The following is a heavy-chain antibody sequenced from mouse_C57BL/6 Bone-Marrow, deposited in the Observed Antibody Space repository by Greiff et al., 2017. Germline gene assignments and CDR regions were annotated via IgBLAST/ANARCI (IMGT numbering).Heavy chain of an antibody. D-gene: IGHD1-1*01. J-gene: IGHJ1*03. CDR1: GYTFTSYW. CDR3: AREIYLGYFDV. CDR2: IDPSDSYT. Sequence: QVQLQQPGAELVMPGASVKLSCKASGYTFTSYWMHWVKQRPGQGLEWIGEIDPSDSYTNYNQKFKGKSTLTVDKSSSTAYMQLSSLTSGDSAVYYCAREIYLGYFDVWGTGTTVTVSS. V-gene: IGHV1-69*01.